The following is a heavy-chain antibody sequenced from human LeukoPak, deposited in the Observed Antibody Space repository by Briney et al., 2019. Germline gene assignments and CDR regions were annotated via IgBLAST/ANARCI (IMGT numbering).Heavy chain of an antibody. CDR1: GYTFTTYA. Sequence: ASVKVSCKTPGYTFTTYAMNWVRQAPGQGLEWMGWINTNTGNPTYAQGFTGRYVFSLDTSVSTAYLQISGLRADDTAVYYCGRDPRLGIRGYTYGYIDYWGQGTLVTVSS. CDR3: GRDPRLGIRGYTYGYIDY. CDR2: INTNTGNP. V-gene: IGHV7-4-1*02. D-gene: IGHD5-18*01. J-gene: IGHJ4*02.